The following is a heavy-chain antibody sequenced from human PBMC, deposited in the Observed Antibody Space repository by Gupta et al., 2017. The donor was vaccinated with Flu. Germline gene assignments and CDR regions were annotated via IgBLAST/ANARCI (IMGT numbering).Heavy chain of an antibody. D-gene: IGHD3-10*01. CDR2: IKSKSDSGTI. CDR3: TRDPRGASRFFDP. J-gene: IGHJ5*02. Sequence: APGKWLEWVGRIKSKSDSGTIDYAAPVKGRFTISRDDSKNMLYLQMNSLKSEDTAMYYCTRDPRGASRFFDPWGQGTLVTGSS. V-gene: IGHV3-15*01.